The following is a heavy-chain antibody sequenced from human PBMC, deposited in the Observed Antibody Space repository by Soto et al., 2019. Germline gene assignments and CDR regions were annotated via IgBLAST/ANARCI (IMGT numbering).Heavy chain of an antibody. CDR2: INAGNGNT. Sequence: ASVKVSCKASGYTFTRYARHWVRQAPGQRLEWMGWINAGNGNTKYSQKFQGRVTITRDTSASTAYMEVSSLRSEDTAVYYCARGDYYDIHDYWGQGTLVTVSS. V-gene: IGHV1-3*01. CDR1: GYTFTRYA. J-gene: IGHJ4*02. D-gene: IGHD3-22*01. CDR3: ARGDYYDIHDY.